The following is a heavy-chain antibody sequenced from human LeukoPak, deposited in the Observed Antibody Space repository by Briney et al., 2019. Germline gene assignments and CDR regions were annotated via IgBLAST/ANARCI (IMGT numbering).Heavy chain of an antibody. CDR1: GGSISSYY. V-gene: IGHV4-59*01. CDR3: ARGIAIFGGSDAFDI. D-gene: IGHD3-3*02. J-gene: IGHJ3*02. Sequence: SETLSLTCTVSGGSISSYYWSWIRRPPGKGLEWIGYINYSGSTNYNPSLKSRVTISVDTSKNQFSLKLSSVTAADTAVYYCARGIAIFGGSDAFDIWGQGTMVSVSS. CDR2: INYSGST.